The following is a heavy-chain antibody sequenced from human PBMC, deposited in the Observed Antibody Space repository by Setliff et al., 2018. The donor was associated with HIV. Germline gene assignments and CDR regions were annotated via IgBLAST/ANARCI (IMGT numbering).Heavy chain of an antibody. CDR2: IIGIFDTP. CDR3: ARGTPVGTIWNYYSYMDL. CDR1: GGTPSSYV. D-gene: IGHD3-3*01. V-gene: IGHV1-69*13. Sequence: SVKVSCKASGGTPSSYVVSWVRQAPGQGLEWMGGIIGIFDTPKYAQKFQGRVTITADESTNTAYMELRSLRSEDTAVYYCARGTPVGTIWNYYSYMDLWGKGTTVTVSS. J-gene: IGHJ6*03.